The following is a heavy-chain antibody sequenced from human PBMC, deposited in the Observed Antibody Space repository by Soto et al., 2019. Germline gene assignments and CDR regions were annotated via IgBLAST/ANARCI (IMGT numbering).Heavy chain of an antibody. V-gene: IGHV4-39*07. CDR1: GGSISSGGYC. Sequence: SETLSLTCTVSGGSISSGGYCRSWIRQPPGTGLEWIGEINHSGSTNYNPSLKSRVTISVDTSKNQFSLKLTSVTAADTAVYYCARDKITGLFDYWGQGTLVTVSS. D-gene: IGHD2-8*02. J-gene: IGHJ4*02. CDR2: INHSGST. CDR3: ARDKITGLFDY.